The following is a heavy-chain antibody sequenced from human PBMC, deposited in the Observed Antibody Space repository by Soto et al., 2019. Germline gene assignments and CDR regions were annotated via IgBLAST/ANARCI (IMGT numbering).Heavy chain of an antibody. J-gene: IGHJ5*02. V-gene: IGHV1-69*04. CDR1: GGTFSSYA. CDR2: IIPILGIA. Sequence: SVKVSCKASGGTFSSYAISWVRQAPGQGLEWMGRIIPILGIANYAQKFQGRVTITADESTSTAYMELSSLRSEDTAVYYCASTVGATRWFDPWGQGTLVTVSS. CDR3: ASTVGATRWFDP. D-gene: IGHD1-26*01.